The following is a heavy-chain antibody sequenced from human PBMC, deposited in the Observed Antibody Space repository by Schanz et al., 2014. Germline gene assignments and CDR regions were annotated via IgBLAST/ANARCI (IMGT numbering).Heavy chain of an antibody. CDR2: ISIRGGNT. V-gene: IGHV3-NL1*01. CDR1: GFIFSNYG. D-gene: IGHD3-10*01. J-gene: IGHJ4*02. CDR3: ARGRGYIIGQ. Sequence: QVQLVESGGGVVQRGGSLRLSCAASGFIFSNYGMHWVRQVPGKGLEWVSSISIRGGNTYYADSVKGRFTISRDSSKNTVYLQMDSLRADDTSVYYCARGRGYIIGQWGQGILVTVSS.